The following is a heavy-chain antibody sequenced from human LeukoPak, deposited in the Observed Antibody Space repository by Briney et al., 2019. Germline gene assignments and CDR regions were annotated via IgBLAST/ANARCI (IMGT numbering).Heavy chain of an antibody. V-gene: IGHV4-59*11. CDR2: IYYSGST. J-gene: IGHJ6*03. CDR3: ARGRQDYYYMDV. CDR1: GGSISSQY. Sequence: SETLSLTCTVSGGSISSQYWSWIRQPPGKGLEGIGYIYYSGSTNYNPSLTSRVTISVDTSKNQFSLKLTSVTAADTAVYYCARGRQDYYYMDVWGKGTTVTVSS.